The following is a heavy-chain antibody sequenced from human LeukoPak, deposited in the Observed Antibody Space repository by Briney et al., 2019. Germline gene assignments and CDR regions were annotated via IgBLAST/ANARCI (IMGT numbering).Heavy chain of an antibody. CDR3: ARGRVDYSSSLTYFDY. J-gene: IGHJ4*02. CDR2: ISVSGVGT. CDR1: GFTFSSYA. Sequence: GGSLRLSCAASGFTFSSYAMSWVRQAPGKGVEWVSGISVSGVGTYYPDSVKGRFTISRDSSKNTLYLQMNSLRAEDTALYDCARGRVDYSSSLTYFDYWGQGTLVTVSP. V-gene: IGHV3-23*01. D-gene: IGHD6-6*01.